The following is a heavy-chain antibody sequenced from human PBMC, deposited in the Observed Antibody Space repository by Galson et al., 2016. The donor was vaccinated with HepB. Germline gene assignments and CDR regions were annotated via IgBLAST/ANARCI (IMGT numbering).Heavy chain of an antibody. D-gene: IGHD2-21*02. CDR1: GGSISSGDYY. Sequence: SETLSLTCTVFGGSISSGDYYWAWVRQPPGKGPQWIASIYSGGSTHYNPSLKSRATISRDMSKNQFSLQLSSVTAADTAVFYCVRVTARCSFDIWGQGTMVTVSS. V-gene: IGHV4-39*01. J-gene: IGHJ3*02. CDR2: IYSGGST. CDR3: VRVTARCSFDI.